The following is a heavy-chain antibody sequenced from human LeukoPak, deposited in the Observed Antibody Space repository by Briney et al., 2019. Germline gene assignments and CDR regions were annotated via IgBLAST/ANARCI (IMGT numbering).Heavy chain of an antibody. CDR2: IYYSGNT. Sequence: SSETLSLTCSVSGDSISNYYWSWIRQPPGKGLEWIGYIYYSGNTNYNPSLKSRVTISVDTSKNQFSLKLSSVTAADTAVYYCARERRISIFGVVHYYMDVWGEGTTVTVSS. D-gene: IGHD3-3*01. CDR3: ARERRISIFGVVHYYMDV. J-gene: IGHJ6*03. V-gene: IGHV4-59*01. CDR1: GDSISNYY.